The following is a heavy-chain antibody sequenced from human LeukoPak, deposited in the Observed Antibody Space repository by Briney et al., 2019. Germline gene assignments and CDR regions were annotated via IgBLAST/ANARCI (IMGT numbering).Heavy chain of an antibody. CDR1: GGSFSGYY. CDR2: INHSGST. CDR3: ARHGVVAATTPFAWFDP. Sequence: SETLSLTCAVYGGSFSGYYWSWIRQPPGKGLEWIGEINHSGSTNYNPSLKSRVTISVDTSKNQFSLKLSSVTAADTAVYYCARHGVVAATTPFAWFDPWGQGTLVTVSS. V-gene: IGHV4-34*01. J-gene: IGHJ5*02. D-gene: IGHD2-15*01.